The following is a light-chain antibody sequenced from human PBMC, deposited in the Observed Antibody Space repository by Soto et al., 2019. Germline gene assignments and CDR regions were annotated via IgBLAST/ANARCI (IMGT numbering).Light chain of an antibody. CDR3: QQYGSSPPT. Sequence: GWTTSKGTLSLSPGERATPSCMASQSVSSSYLAWYQQKPGQAPRLLIYGASSRATGIPDRFSGSGSGTDFTLTISRLEPEDFAVYYCQQYGSSPPTFGPGSKVAIK. CDR2: GAS. J-gene: IGKJ3*01. CDR1: QSVSSSY. V-gene: IGKV3-20*01.